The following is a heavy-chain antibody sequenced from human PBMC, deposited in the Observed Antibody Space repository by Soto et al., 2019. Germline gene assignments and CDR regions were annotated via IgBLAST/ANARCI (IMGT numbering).Heavy chain of an antibody. CDR3: ARVGYSSGWTPNPLYYFDY. CDR1: GYTFTSYG. D-gene: IGHD6-19*01. Sequence: ASVKVSCKASGYTFTSYGISWVRQAPGQGLEWMGWISAYNGNTNYAQKLQGRVTMTTDTSTSTAYMELRSLRSDDTAVYYCARVGYSSGWTPNPLYYFDYWGQGTLVTVSS. J-gene: IGHJ4*02. CDR2: ISAYNGNT. V-gene: IGHV1-18*01.